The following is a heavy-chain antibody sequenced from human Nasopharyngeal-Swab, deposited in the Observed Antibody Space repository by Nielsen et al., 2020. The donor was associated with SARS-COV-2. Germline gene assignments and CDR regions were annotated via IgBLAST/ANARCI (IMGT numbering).Heavy chain of an antibody. Sequence: SETLSLTCAISGGSISRHYWSWVRQPPGKGLEWIGYIYYDGSINYNPSLKSRLTISLDMSKNQFSLKLSSVTAADTAVYFCAGRRDVFDVWGQGTMVTVSS. J-gene: IGHJ3*01. V-gene: IGHV4-59*08. CDR1: GGSISRHY. CDR2: IYYDGSI. CDR3: AGRRDVFDV.